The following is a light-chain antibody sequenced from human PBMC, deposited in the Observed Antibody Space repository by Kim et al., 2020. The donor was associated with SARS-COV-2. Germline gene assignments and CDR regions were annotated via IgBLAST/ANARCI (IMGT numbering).Light chain of an antibody. Sequence: SYELTQPPSVSVSPGQTAIITCSGDKLGDKYACWYQQKSGQSPVLVIYQDSKRPSGIPERFSGSNSGNTATLTISGTQAMDEADYYCQAWDSSTAVFGGG. CDR2: QDS. V-gene: IGLV3-1*01. J-gene: IGLJ3*02. CDR1: KLGDKY. CDR3: QAWDSSTAV.